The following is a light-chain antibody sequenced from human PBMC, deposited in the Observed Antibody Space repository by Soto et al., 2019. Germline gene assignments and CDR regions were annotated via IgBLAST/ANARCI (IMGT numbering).Light chain of an antibody. J-gene: IGKJ5*01. CDR2: DSS. Sequence: EIVMTQSPATLSVSPGERATLSYRASQSISRSLAWYQQKPGQAPSVLIYDSSTRATGVPARFSGSGSGTEFTLTISSLQSEDFAVYYCQQYDKWPPLTFGQGTRLEIK. V-gene: IGKV3-15*01. CDR1: QSISRS. CDR3: QQYDKWPPLT.